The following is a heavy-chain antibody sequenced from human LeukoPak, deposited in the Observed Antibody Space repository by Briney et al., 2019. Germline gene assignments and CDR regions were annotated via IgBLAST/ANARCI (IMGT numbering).Heavy chain of an antibody. J-gene: IGHJ5*02. V-gene: IGHV4-34*01. D-gene: IGHD7-27*01. CDR3: ARLGRPYYFNWFDP. CDR2: INHSGST. Sequence: PSETLSLTCAVYGGSFSGYYWSWIRQPPGKGLEWIGEINHSGSTNYNPSLKSRVTISVDTSKNQFSLKLSSVTAADTAVYYCARLGRPYYFNWFDPWGQGTLVTVSS. CDR1: GGSFSGYY.